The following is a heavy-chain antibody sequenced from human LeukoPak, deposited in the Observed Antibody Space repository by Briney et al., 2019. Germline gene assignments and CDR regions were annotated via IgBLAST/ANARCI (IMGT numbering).Heavy chain of an antibody. CDR3: ARDLTGEGDWFDP. V-gene: IGHV4-39*07. Sequence: SETLSLTCTVSGDSISSSSSYWGWIRQPPGEGLEWIGSIYYSGSTYYNTSLKSRVTISVDTSKNQFSLKLSSVTAADTAVYYCARDLTGEGDWFDPWGQGTLVTVSS. CDR2: IYYSGST. D-gene: IGHD7-27*01. CDR1: GDSISSSSSY. J-gene: IGHJ5*02.